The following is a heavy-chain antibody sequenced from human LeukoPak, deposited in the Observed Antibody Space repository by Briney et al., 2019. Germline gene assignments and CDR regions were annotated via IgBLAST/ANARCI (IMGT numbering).Heavy chain of an antibody. J-gene: IGHJ6*03. D-gene: IGHD3-10*01. CDR1: GFTFSSYW. Sequence: LPGGSLRLSCAASGFTFSSYWMSWVRQAPGKGLEWVANIKQDGSEKYYVDSVKGRFTISRDNAKNSLYLQMNSLRAEDTAVYYCARGAKWFGELLYYYYYMDVWGKGTTVTVSS. V-gene: IGHV3-7*01. CDR2: IKQDGSEK. CDR3: ARGAKWFGELLYYYYYMDV.